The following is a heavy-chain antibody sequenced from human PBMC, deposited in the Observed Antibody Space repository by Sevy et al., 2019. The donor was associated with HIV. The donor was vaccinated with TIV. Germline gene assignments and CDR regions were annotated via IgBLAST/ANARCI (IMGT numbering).Heavy chain of an antibody. V-gene: IGHV3-53*01. CDR3: AREEKSGLGALDI. D-gene: IGHD3-16*01. CDR2: IYSNNFT. CDR1: GFTVSNSN. J-gene: IGHJ3*02. Sequence: GGSLRLSCAASGFTVSNSNMNWGRQAPGKGLEWVSLIYSNNFTYYADSVKGRFTISRDNSKNTLYLQMNRLRAGDTAVYFCAREEKSGLGALDIWGQGTMVTVSS.